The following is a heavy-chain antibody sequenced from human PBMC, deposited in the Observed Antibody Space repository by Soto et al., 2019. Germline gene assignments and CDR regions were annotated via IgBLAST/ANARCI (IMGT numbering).Heavy chain of an antibody. V-gene: IGHV1-46*01. D-gene: IGHD3-22*01. CDR1: GYTFTSYY. CDR3: ASSLPYYYDSSGPGDFDI. J-gene: IGHJ3*02. CDR2: INPSGGST. Sequence: ASVKVSCKASGYTFTSYYMHWVRQAPGQGLEWMGIINPSGGSTSCAQKFQGRVTMTRDTSTSTVYMELSSLRSEDTAVYYCASSLPYYYDSSGPGDFDIWGQGTMVTVSS.